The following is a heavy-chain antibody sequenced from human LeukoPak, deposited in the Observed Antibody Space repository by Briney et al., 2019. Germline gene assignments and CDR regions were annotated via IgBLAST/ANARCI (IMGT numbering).Heavy chain of an antibody. CDR3: ARRSMVRGVIIFDY. D-gene: IGHD3-10*01. J-gene: IGHJ4*02. CDR1: GGSISSYY. CDR2: IYYSWST. V-gene: IGHV4-59*08. Sequence: SETLSLTCTVSGGSISSYYWSWIRQPPGKGLEWIGYIYYSWSTNYNPSLKSRVTISVDTSKNQFSLKLSSVTAADTAVYYCARRSMVRGVIIFDYWGQGTLVTVSS.